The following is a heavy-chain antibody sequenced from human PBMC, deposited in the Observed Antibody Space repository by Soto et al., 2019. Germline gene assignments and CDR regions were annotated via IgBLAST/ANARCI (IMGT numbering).Heavy chain of an antibody. CDR1: GFTFNTHW. CDR3: ARGGAMGVDY. Sequence: EVQLVESGGGVVQPGGSLRLACTASGFTFNTHWMHCVRQAPGKGLVWVSRIYFDGNTTNYADSVKGRLTVSRDNAKNKVYMHVNTLRDEDTAVYYCARGGAMGVDYWGQGTLVTVSS. D-gene: IGHD1-26*01. J-gene: IGHJ4*02. V-gene: IGHV3-74*01. CDR2: IYFDGNTT.